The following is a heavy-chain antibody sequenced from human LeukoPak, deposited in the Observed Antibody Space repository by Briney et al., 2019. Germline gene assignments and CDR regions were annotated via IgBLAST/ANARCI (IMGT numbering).Heavy chain of an antibody. CDR1: GFTFNTYA. CDR3: AKDPRGNYVAWLDP. D-gene: IGHD4-11*01. V-gene: IGHV3-23*01. CDR2: ISASGVTT. Sequence: GRSLRLSCATSGFTFNTYAMSWVRQAPGKGLEWVSGISASGVTTHYADSVKGRFTISRDNSKNTLYLQMNSLRVEDTAIYYCAKDPRGNYVAWLDPWGQGTLVTVSS. J-gene: IGHJ5*02.